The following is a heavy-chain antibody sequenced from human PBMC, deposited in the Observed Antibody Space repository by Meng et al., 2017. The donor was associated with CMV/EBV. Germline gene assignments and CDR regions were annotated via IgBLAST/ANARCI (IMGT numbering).Heavy chain of an antibody. CDR2: INPNSGGT. Sequence: SGYTFTGYYMHWVRQAPGQGLEWMGWINPNSGGTNYAQKFQGRVTMTRDTSISTAYMELSRLRSDDTAVYYCAREDYCDRSWWFDPWGQGTLVTVSS. D-gene: IGHD3-22*01. V-gene: IGHV1-2*02. CDR3: AREDYCDRSWWFDP. CDR1: GYTFTGYY. J-gene: IGHJ5*02.